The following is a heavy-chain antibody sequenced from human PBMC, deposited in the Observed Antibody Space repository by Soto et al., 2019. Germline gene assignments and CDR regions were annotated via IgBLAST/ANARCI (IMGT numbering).Heavy chain of an antibody. V-gene: IGHV1-69*06. CDR1: GGTFSSYA. Sequence: QVQLVQSGAEVKKPGSSVKVSCKASGGTFSSYAISWVRQAPGQGLEWMGGIIPIFGTANYAQKFQGRVTITADKSTSTAYMGLSSLSSEDTAVYYCAFRWSDYAKPFDPWGQGTLVTVSS. J-gene: IGHJ5*02. CDR3: AFRWSDYAKPFDP. CDR2: IIPIFGTA. D-gene: IGHD4-17*01.